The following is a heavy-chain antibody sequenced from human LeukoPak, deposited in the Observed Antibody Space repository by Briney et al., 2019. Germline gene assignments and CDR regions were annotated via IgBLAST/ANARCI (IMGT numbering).Heavy chain of an antibody. CDR2: IKQDGTEK. CDR1: GFIFTNYF. V-gene: IGHV3-7*01. J-gene: IGHJ5*02. CDR3: ARDPYYYDSSGYYGRNNWIDP. D-gene: IGHD3-22*01. Sequence: GGSLRLSCAASGFIFTNYFMSWVRQAPGKGLEWVAVIKQDGTEKYYVDSVKGRFTISRDNAKNSLYLQMNSLRAEDTAVYYCARDPYYYDSSGYYGRNNWIDPWGQGTLVTVSS.